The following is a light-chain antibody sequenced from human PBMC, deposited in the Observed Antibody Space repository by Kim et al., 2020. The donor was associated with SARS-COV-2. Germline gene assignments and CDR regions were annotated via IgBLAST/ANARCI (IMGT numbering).Light chain of an antibody. CDR1: RSVSRSC. J-gene: IGKJ2*01. CDR2: DAS. CDR3: QQYGTFPGT. Sequence: EIVLTQSPGALSLSPGERATLSCRASRSVSRSCLAWYRQKPGQAPRLLIFDASSRATGIPDRFSGGGSGTDFTLTISRLEPEDFAVYYCQQYGTFPGTFGQGTKLDI. V-gene: IGKV3-20*01.